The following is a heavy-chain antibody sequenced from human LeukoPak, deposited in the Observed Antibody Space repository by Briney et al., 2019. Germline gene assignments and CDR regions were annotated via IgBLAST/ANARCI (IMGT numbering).Heavy chain of an antibody. D-gene: IGHD2-2*01. CDR1: GFTFSSYA. V-gene: IGHV3-23*01. J-gene: IGHJ5*02. Sequence: GGSLRLSRAASGFTFSSYAMSWVRQAPGKGLEWVSAISGSGGSTYYADSVKGRFTISGDNSKNTLYLQMNSLRAEDTAVYYCAKEGADIVVVPAAENWFDPWGQGTLVTVSS. CDR3: AKEGADIVVVPAAENWFDP. CDR2: ISGSGGST.